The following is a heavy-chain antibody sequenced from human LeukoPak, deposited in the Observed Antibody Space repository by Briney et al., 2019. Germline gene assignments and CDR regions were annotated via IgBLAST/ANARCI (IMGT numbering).Heavy chain of an antibody. CDR1: GGTFRSYA. D-gene: IGHD3-10*01. CDR3: TTESGSYYSERGFDY. CDR2: IIPIFGTA. J-gene: IGHJ4*02. Sequence: GASVKLSCKSSGGTFRSYAISWVRQAPGQGLEWMGGIIPIFGTAKYAQKFQGRVTITADESTTTAYMELSSLRSEDAAVYYCTTESGSYYSERGFDYWGQGALVTVSS. V-gene: IGHV1-69*01.